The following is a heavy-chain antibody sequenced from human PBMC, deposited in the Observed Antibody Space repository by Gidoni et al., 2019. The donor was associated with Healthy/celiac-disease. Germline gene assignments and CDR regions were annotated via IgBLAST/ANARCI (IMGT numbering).Heavy chain of an antibody. V-gene: IGHV3-21*01. Sequence: EVQLVESGGGLVKPGGSLRLSCAASGFPFSSYSMNWVRQAPGKGLEWVSSITSSSSSIYYADSVKGRFTISRDNAKKSLYLQMNGLRAEDTAVYYCARGQTRYYYGMDVWGQGTTVTVSS. CDR1: GFPFSSYS. CDR3: ARGQTRYYYGMDV. CDR2: ITSSSSSI. J-gene: IGHJ6*02.